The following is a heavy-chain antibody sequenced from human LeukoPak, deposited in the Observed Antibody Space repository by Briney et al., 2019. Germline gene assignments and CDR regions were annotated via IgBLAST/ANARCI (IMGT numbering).Heavy chain of an antibody. Sequence: SETLSLTCTVSGGSISSYYWSWIRQPPGKGLEWIGYIYYSGSPYYNPSLKSRVTISIDTSKKEFSLDLGSVTAADTAIYYCARLSYGYDPYFFDYWGHGTLVTVSS. CDR1: GGSISSYY. J-gene: IGHJ4*01. V-gene: IGHV4-59*08. CDR3: ARLSYGYDPYFFDY. D-gene: IGHD5-12*01. CDR2: IYYSGSP.